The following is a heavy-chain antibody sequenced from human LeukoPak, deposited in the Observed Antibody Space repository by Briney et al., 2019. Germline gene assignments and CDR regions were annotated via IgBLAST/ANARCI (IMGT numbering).Heavy chain of an antibody. V-gene: IGHV4-39*07. J-gene: IGHJ2*01. CDR1: GGSISSSSYY. CDR3: ARKAPGTLDL. CDR2: IYYSGST. Sequence: SETLSLTCTVSGGSISSSSYYWGWIRQPPGKGLEWIGSIYYSGSTYYNPSLKSRVTMSVDTSKNQFSLKLSSVTAADTAVYYCARKAPGTLDLWGRGALVTVSS.